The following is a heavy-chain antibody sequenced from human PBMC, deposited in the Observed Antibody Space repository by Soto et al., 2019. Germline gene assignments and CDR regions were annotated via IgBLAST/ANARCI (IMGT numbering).Heavy chain of an antibody. CDR1: GGSISSGTYH. V-gene: IGHV4-31*03. CDR2: IYYSGST. D-gene: IGHD2-15*01. J-gene: IGHJ4*02. Sequence: SDTLSLTCTVSGGSISSGTYHWTWIRQHPEKGLEWIGYIYYSGSTYYNPSLKSRVTISVDTSKNQFSLRLSSVTAADTAVYYCSRGILVWGQGTLVTVSS. CDR3: SRGILV.